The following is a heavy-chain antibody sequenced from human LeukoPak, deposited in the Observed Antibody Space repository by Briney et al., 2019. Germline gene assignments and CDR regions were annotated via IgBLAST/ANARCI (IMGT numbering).Heavy chain of an antibody. D-gene: IGHD3-10*01. J-gene: IGHJ4*02. CDR1: GFTFSSYD. V-gene: IGHV3-13*01. CDR2: IGTAGDT. CDR3: ARADRTGGFDY. Sequence: GGSLRLSCAASGFTFSSYDIHWVRQATGKGLEWVSAIGTAGDTYYPGSVKGRFTISRENAKNSLYLQMNSLRAVDTAVYYCARADRTGGFDYWGQGTLVTVSS.